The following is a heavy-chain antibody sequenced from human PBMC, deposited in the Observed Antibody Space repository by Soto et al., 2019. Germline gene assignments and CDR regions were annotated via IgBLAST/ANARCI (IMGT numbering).Heavy chain of an antibody. CDR3: ASDLTTVTTPYNWFDP. J-gene: IGHJ5*02. Sequence: PSETLSLTCTVSGGSISSSSYYWGWIRQPPGKGLEWIGSIYYSGSTYYNPSLKSRVTISVDTSKNQFSLKLSSVTAADTAVYYCASDLTTVTTPYNWFDPWGQGTLVTVSS. CDR2: IYYSGST. V-gene: IGHV4-39*01. D-gene: IGHD4-17*01. CDR1: GGSISSSSYY.